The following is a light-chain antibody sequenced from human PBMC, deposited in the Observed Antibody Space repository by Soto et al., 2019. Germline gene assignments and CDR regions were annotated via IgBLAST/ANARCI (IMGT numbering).Light chain of an antibody. V-gene: IGKV3-11*01. CDR2: DAF. Sequence: EIVLTQSPATLSLSPGERATLSCRASQSVTTYLAWYQQKPGQAPRLLIYDAFYRATGIPDRFSGSGSGTDFTLTISSLEPEDFAVYYCQHRAHWQLTFVGGTKVEVK. CDR3: QHRAHWQLT. J-gene: IGKJ4*01. CDR1: QSVTTY.